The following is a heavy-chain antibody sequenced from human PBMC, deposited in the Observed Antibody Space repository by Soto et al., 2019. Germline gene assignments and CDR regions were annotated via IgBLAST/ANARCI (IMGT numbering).Heavy chain of an antibody. CDR2: ISGRAAIT. CDR1: GFTFRNYS. V-gene: IGHV3-23*01. CDR3: ARVSVAALRYYASGSSRTGLHYFDY. Sequence: GGSLRLSCTAPGFTFRNYSINWACQAPGEGLEWVSAISGRAAITYYADSAKGRFTISREPSKTTPYLQMTSLRAEDTAVYYCARVSVAALRYYASGSSRTGLHYFDYWGQGALVTVSS. D-gene: IGHD3-10*01. J-gene: IGHJ4*02.